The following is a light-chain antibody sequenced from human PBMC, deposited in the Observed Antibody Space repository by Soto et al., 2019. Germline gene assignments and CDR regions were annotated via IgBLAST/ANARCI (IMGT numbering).Light chain of an antibody. V-gene: IGKV3-15*01. J-gene: IGKJ2*01. CDR3: PQFNNWPHT. CDR2: VAS. CDR1: QSVNQK. Sequence: EIVLTQSPATLSVSPGERATLSCRASQSVNQKLGWYQQKPGQAPRLLIYVASYRATGIPARFSGSGSGTEYTLTISTLQAEDFAVYYCPQFNNWPHTFGQGTRLEIK.